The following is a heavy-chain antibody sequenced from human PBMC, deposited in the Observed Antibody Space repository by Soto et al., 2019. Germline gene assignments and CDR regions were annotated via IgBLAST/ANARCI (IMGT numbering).Heavy chain of an antibody. CDR1: GGTFSSYT. Sequence: QVQLVQSGAEVKKPGSSVKDSCKASGGTFSSYTISWVRQAPGQGLEWMGRIIPILGIANYAQKFQGRVTITADKSTSTAYMELSSLRSEDTAVYYCAMAGYCSGGSCYSGGAFDIRGQGTMVTVSS. V-gene: IGHV1-69*02. D-gene: IGHD2-15*01. CDR3: AMAGYCSGGSCYSGGAFDI. J-gene: IGHJ3*02. CDR2: IIPILGIA.